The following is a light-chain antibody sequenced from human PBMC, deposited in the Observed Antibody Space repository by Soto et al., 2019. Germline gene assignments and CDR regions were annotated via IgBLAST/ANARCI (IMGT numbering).Light chain of an antibody. CDR2: EAS. Sequence: DMQMPRAATDRIASVADKVTITCQVTQDFNIYLNWYQQKPGKAPTLMIYEASILQNGVPSRFSGTETGTEFTLTICSLRPDDFATYYCQQYNDYSAWAFGQGTKVDIK. J-gene: IGKJ1*01. V-gene: IGKV1-5*03. CDR3: QQYNDYSAWA. CDR1: QDFNIY.